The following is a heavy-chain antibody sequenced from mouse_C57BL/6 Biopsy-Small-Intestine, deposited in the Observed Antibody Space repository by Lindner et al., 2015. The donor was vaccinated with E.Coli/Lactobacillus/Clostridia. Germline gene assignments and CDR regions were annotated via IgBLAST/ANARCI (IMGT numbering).Heavy chain of an antibody. V-gene: IGHV1-74*01. CDR1: GYTFTSYG. CDR3: AGDSSSWCYYCYGMDV. CDR2: ISAYNGNT. J-gene: IGHJ1*01. D-gene: IGHD1-2*01. Sequence: SVKVSCKASGYTFTSYGISWVRQAPGQGLEWMGWISAYNGNTNYAQKLQGRVTMTTDTSTSTAYMELRSLRSDDTAVYYCAGDSSSWCYYCYGMDVWGQGTTVTVSS.